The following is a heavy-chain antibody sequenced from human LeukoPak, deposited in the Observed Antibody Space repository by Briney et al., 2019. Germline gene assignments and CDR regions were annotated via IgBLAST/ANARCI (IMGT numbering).Heavy chain of an antibody. CDR3: AGFRIQLWSPFYYYGMDV. D-gene: IGHD5-18*01. J-gene: IGHJ6*02. Sequence: SQTLSLTCTVSGGSISSGGYYRSWIRQHPGKGLEWIGYIYYSGSTYYNPSLKSRVTISVDTSKNQFSLKLSSVTAADTAVYYCAGFRIQLWSPFYYYGMDVWGQGTTVTVSS. CDR2: IYYSGST. V-gene: IGHV4-31*03. CDR1: GGSISSGGYY.